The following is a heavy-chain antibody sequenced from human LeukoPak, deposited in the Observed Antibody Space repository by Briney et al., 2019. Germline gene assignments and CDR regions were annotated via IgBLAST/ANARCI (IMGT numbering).Heavy chain of an antibody. D-gene: IGHD5-12*01. CDR2: ISSSSSCI. V-gene: IGHV3-21*01. CDR1: GFTFSSYS. CDR3: ARDAANYIVATGSHDY. Sequence: GGSLRLSCAASGFTFSSYSMNWVRQAPGKGLEWVSSISSSSSCIYYADSVKGRFTISRDNAKNSLYLQMNSLRAEDTAVYYCARDAANYIVATGSHDYWGQGTLVTVSS. J-gene: IGHJ4*02.